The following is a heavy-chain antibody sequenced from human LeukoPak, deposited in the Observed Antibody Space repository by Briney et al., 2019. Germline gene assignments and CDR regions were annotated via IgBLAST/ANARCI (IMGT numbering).Heavy chain of an antibody. CDR1: GFTFDDYA. D-gene: IGHD2-15*01. CDR3: AKGRQGCSGGSCYNWFDP. V-gene: IGHV3-9*03. J-gene: IGHJ5*02. CDR2: ISWNSGSI. Sequence: PGGSLRLSCAASGFTFDDYAMHWVRQAPGKGLEWGSGISWNSGSIGYADSVKGRFTISRDNAKNSLYLQMNSLSAEDMALYYCAKGRQGCSGGSCYNWFDPWGQGTLVTVSS.